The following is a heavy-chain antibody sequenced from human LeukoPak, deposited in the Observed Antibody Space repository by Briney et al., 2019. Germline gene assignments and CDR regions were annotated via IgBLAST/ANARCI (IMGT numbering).Heavy chain of an antibody. J-gene: IGHJ4*02. CDR3: AKTGGNDYGDYPGY. CDR2: IYSGGNT. D-gene: IGHD4-17*01. V-gene: IGHV3-53*01. Sequence: GGSLRLSCAASGFTVSSNYMSWVRQAPGKGLEWVSFIYSGGNTYYADSVKGRFTISRDNSKNTLYLQMNSLRAEDTAVYYCAKTGGNDYGDYPGYWGQGTLVTVSS. CDR1: GFTVSSNY.